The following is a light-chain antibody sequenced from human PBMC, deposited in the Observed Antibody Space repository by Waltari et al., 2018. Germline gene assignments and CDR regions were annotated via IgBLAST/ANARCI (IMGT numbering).Light chain of an antibody. CDR2: KAS. CDR1: QSISRW. Sequence: DIQMTQSPSTLSASVGDRVTITCRASQSISRWLAWNQKKPGQAPMLLIYKASSLESGVPSRFSGSASVTEFTLTISSLHPDDLVTYYWQQYNSYRTFGQGTKVEIK. J-gene: IGKJ1*01. CDR3: QQYNSYRT. V-gene: IGKV1-5*03.